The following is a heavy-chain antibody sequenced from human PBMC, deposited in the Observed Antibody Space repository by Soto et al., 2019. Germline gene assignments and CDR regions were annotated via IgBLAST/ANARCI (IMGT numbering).Heavy chain of an antibody. CDR1: GGSISSSNW. Sequence: QVQLQESGPGLVKPSGTLSLTCAVSGGSISSSNWWSWVRQPPGKGLDWIGEIYHSGSTNYNPSLKSRVTISVDKSKHQFSLKRSSVTAADTAVYYCARGGATVGRRFYWYFDLWGRGTLVTVSS. CDR3: ARGGATVGRRFYWYFDL. D-gene: IGHD1-26*01. V-gene: IGHV4-4*02. CDR2: IYHSGST. J-gene: IGHJ2*01.